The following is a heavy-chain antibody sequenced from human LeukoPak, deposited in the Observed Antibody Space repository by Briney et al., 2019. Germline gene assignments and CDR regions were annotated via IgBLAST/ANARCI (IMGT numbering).Heavy chain of an antibody. CDR3: ARVGEPHYGDYVDYFDY. J-gene: IGHJ4*02. V-gene: IGHV1-2*02. CDR2: INPNSSGT. D-gene: IGHD4-17*01. Sequence: RASVKVSCKASGYTFTGYYMHWVRQAPGQGLEWMGWINPNSSGTNYAQKFQGRVTMTRDTSISTAYMELSRLRSDDTAVYYCARVGEPHYGDYVDYFDYWGQGTLVTVSS. CDR1: GYTFTGYY.